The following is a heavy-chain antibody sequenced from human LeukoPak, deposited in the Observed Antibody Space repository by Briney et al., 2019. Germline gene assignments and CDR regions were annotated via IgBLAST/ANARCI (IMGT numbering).Heavy chain of an antibody. J-gene: IGHJ3*02. D-gene: IGHD1-7*01. CDR1: GYSFTSYW. V-gene: IGHV5-51*01. CDR2: IYPGDSDP. Sequence: GESLKISCKGSGYSFTSYWIGRVRQMPGKGLEWMGIIYPGDSDPRYSPSFQGQVTISADKSISTAYLQWSSLKASDTAMYYCASRVTYNWNYRDAFDIWGQGTMVTVSS. CDR3: ASRVTYNWNYRDAFDI.